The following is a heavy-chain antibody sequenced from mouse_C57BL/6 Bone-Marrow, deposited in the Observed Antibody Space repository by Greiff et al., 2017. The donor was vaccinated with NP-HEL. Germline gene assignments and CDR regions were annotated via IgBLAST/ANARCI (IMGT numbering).Heavy chain of an antibody. CDR2: IHPNSGST. D-gene: IGHD1-1*01. V-gene: IGHV1-64*01. CDR3: ARKGYYGSSYRFAY. CDR1: GYTFTSYW. Sequence: QVQLQQPGAELVKPGASVKLSCKASGYTFTSYWMHWVKQRPGQGLEWIGMIHPNSGSTNYNEKFKSKATLTVDKSSSTAYMQLSSLTSEDSAVYYCARKGYYGSSYRFAYWGQGTLVTVSA. J-gene: IGHJ3*01.